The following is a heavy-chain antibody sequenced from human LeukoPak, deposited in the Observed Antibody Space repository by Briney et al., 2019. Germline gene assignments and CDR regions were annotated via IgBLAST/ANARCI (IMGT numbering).Heavy chain of an antibody. Sequence: GGSLRLSCAASGFTCSSYEMNWVRQAPGKGLDWVSYISSSGSTIYYADSVKGRFTISRDNAKNSLYLQMNSLRAEDTAVYYCAELGITMIGGVWGKGTTVTISS. V-gene: IGHV3-48*03. CDR1: GFTCSSYE. CDR2: ISSSGSTI. J-gene: IGHJ6*04. CDR3: AELGITMIGGV. D-gene: IGHD3-10*02.